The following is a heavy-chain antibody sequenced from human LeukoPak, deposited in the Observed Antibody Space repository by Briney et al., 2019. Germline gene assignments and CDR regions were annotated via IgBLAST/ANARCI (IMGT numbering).Heavy chain of an antibody. V-gene: IGHV4-34*01. CDR2: INHSGST. Sequence: SETLSLTCAVYGGSFSGYYWSWIRQPPGKGLEWIGEINHSGSTNYNPSLKSRVTISVDTSKNQFSLKLSSVTAADTAVYYCARTVYDYIWGSYRYCYFDYWGQGTLVTVSS. CDR3: ARTVYDYIWGSYRYCYFDY. J-gene: IGHJ4*02. D-gene: IGHD3-16*02. CDR1: GGSFSGYY.